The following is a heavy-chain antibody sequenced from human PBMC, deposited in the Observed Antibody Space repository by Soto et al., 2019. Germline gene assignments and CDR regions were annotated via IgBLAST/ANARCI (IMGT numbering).Heavy chain of an antibody. CDR1: GYTFTSYD. Sequence: QVQLVQSGAEVKKPGASVKVSCKASGYTFTSYDINWVRQATGQGLEWMGWMNPNSGNTGYAQKFQGRVTMTRNTSIHNAYIGRSGLRSEDAPVYSCAPSAGGWSLYGGQGPRAPVSP. D-gene: IGHD6-19*01. CDR3: APSAGGWSLY. J-gene: IGHJ4*02. V-gene: IGHV1-8*01. CDR2: MNPNSGNT.